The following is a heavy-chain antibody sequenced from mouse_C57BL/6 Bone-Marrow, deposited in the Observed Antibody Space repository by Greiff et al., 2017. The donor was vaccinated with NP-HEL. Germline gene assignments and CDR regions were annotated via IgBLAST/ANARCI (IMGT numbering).Heavy chain of an antibody. CDR2: IYPGSGST. D-gene: IGHD2-4*01. CDR3: ARTPYEYDGPYWYFDV. Sequence: VQLQQPGAELVKPGASVKMSCKASGYTFTSYWITWVKQRPGQGLEWIGDIYPGSGSTNYNEKFKSQATLTVDTSSSTAYMQLSSLTSEDSAVYYCARTPYEYDGPYWYFDVWGTGTTVTVSS. CDR1: GYTFTSYW. J-gene: IGHJ1*03. V-gene: IGHV1-55*01.